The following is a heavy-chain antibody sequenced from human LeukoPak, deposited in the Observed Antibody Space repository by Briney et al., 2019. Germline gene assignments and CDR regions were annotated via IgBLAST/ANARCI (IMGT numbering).Heavy chain of an antibody. CDR2: ISTTGNYI. D-gene: IGHD3-16*01. CDR1: GFTFSSYN. V-gene: IGHV3-21*06. Sequence: SGGSLRLSCAASGFTFSSYNMKWVRQAPGKGLEWVSFISTTGNYIYYADSVKGRFTISRDNAKNSVYLQMNSLRVEDTAVYYCTRELWPGDYWGQGILVTVSS. J-gene: IGHJ4*02. CDR3: TRELWPGDY.